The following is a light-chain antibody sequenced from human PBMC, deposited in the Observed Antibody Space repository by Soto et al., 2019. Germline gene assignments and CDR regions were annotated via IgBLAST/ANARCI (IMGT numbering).Light chain of an antibody. CDR2: DAS. J-gene: IGKJ1*01. V-gene: IGKV1-5*01. CDR3: QQYSSFPKT. CDR1: QSVSGW. Sequence: DIPMTQSPSTLSAFVGDRVTITCRASQSVSGWLAWYQQKPGNAPKLLIYDASSLQSGVPSRFSGSGSGTKFTLTINSLQPGDFASYYCQQYSSFPKTFGQGTKVEI.